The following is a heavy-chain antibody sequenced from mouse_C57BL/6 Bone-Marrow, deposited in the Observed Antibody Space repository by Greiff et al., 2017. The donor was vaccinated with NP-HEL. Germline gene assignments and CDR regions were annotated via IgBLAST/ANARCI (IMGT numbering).Heavy chain of an antibody. Sequence: DVQLVESGGGLVKPGGSLKLSCAASGFTFSDYGMHWVRQAPEKGLEWVAYISSGSSTIYYADTVKGRFTISRDNAKNTLFLQMTSLRSEDTAMYYCARPYDYSWFAYWGQGTLVTVSA. CDR1: GFTFSDYG. J-gene: IGHJ3*01. CDR2: ISSGSSTI. D-gene: IGHD2-4*01. V-gene: IGHV5-17*01. CDR3: ARPYDYSWFAY.